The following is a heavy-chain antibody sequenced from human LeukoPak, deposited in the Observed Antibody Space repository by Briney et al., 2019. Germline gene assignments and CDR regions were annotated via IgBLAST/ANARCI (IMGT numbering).Heavy chain of an antibody. V-gene: IGHV1-2*02. CDR2: INPNSGGT. D-gene: IGHD6-19*01. CDR1: GYTFTGYY. CDR3: ARDVSSGCPGSY. J-gene: IGHJ4*02. Sequence: ASAKVSCKASGYTFTGYYMHWVRQAPGQGLEWMGWINPNSGGTNYAQKFQGRVTMTRDTSISTAYMELSRLRSDDTAVYYCARDVSSGCPGSYWGQGTLVTVSS.